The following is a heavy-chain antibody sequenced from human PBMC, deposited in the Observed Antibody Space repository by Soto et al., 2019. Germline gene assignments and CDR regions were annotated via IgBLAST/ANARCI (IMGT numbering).Heavy chain of an antibody. V-gene: IGHV4-30-4*01. CDR2: IYYSGST. Sequence: SETLSLTCTVSCASISSGNYYWSWIRQPPGKGLEWIGYIYYSGSTYYNPSLKSRVTISVDTSKNQFSLKLSSVTAADTAVYYCARARAAAGTLWSYYYYYGMDVWGQGTTVTVSS. CDR3: ARARAAAGTLWSYYYYYGMDV. J-gene: IGHJ6*02. D-gene: IGHD6-13*01. CDR1: CASISSGNYY.